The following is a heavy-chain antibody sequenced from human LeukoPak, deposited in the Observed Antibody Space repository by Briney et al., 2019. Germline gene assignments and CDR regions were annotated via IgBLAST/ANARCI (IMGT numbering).Heavy chain of an antibody. V-gene: IGHV3-23*01. Sequence: PGGSLRLSCAASGFTFSTYDMSWVRQAPGKGLEWVSAMSGSGGSTYYADSVKGRFSISRDISKNTLYLQMNSLRAEDTAVYYCAKTGKGGSGYHLLYYFDYWGQGTLVTVSS. CDR1: GFTFSTYD. J-gene: IGHJ4*02. CDR3: AKTGKGGSGYHLLYYFDY. D-gene: IGHD3-22*01. CDR2: MSGSGGST.